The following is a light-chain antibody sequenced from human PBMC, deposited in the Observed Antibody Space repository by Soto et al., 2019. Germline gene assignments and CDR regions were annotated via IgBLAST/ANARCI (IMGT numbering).Light chain of an antibody. CDR2: DAS. Sequence: EILLTQSPATLSLSPGERATLSCRASQSVSTYLAWYQQKPGQAPRLLIYDASNRAYGIPARFSGSGSGTDFTLTISSLEPEDFAVYYCQQRSNWPHLTFGGGTNVEIK. V-gene: IGKV3-11*01. J-gene: IGKJ4*01. CDR3: QQRSNWPHLT. CDR1: QSVSTY.